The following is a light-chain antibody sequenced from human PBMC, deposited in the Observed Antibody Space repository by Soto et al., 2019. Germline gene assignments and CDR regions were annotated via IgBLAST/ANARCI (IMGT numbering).Light chain of an antibody. V-gene: IGKV3-20*01. CDR3: QQYGSSALT. CDR2: GAS. CDR1: QSVSRSY. J-gene: IGKJ4*01. Sequence: EIVLTQSPGTLSLSPGERATLSCRASQSVSRSYLAWYQQKPGQAPRHLIYGASSRATGIPDRFSGSGSGTDFTLTISRLEPEDFAVYYCQQYGSSALTFGGGTYVEI.